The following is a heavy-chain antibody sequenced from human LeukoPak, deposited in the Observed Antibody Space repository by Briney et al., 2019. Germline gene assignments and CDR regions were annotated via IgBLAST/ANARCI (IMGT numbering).Heavy chain of an antibody. CDR1: GFTFSSYE. J-gene: IGHJ4*02. CDR3: AKVATTDKVDY. V-gene: IGHV3-48*03. Sequence: GGSLRLSCAASGFTFSSYEMSWVRQAPGKGLEWVSYISSSGSTIYYADSVKGRFTISRDNGKNSLYLQMNSLRAEATAVYYCAKVATTDKVDYWGQGTLVTVSS. CDR2: ISSSGSTI. D-gene: IGHD4-17*01.